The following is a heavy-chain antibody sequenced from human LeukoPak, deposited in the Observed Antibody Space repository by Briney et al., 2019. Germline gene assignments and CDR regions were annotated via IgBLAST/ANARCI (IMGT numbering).Heavy chain of an antibody. V-gene: IGHV4-59*08. CDR2: IYYSGST. CDR1: GGSINNDY. D-gene: IGHD6-19*01. J-gene: IGHJ3*02. Sequence: SETLSLTCTVSGGSINNDYWSWIRQPPGKGLEWIGDIYYSGSTNNNPSLKSRVTISVDTSKNQFSLKLNSVTAADTAVYYCARRKNSGWATDTFDIWGQGTMVTASS. CDR3: ARRKNSGWATDTFDI.